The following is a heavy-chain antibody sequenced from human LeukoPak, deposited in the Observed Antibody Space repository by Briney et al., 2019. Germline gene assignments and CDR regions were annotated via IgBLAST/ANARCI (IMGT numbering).Heavy chain of an antibody. CDR3: ARDSTGPGTYSKIDY. V-gene: IGHV4-39*07. CDR1: GGSISSSSYY. J-gene: IGHJ4*02. D-gene: IGHD3-10*01. CDR2: IYYSGGT. Sequence: SETLSLTCTVSGGSISSSSYYWGWIRQPPGKGLEWIGSIYYSGGTYYNPSLKSRVTILVDKSKNQFSLKLSSVTAADTAVYYCARDSTGPGTYSKIDYWGQGILVTVSS.